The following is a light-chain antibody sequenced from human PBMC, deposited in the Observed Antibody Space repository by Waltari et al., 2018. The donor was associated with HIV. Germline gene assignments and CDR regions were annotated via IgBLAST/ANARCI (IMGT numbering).Light chain of an antibody. V-gene: IGLV3-21*04. CDR3: QVWDSGIVV. Sequence: SYVLTQPPSVSMAPGKTARITCGGYNIGSKSVHWYQQKPGQAPVLVISDDSDRPSGIPERFSGSNSGNTATLTISRVEAGDEADYYCQVWDSGIVVFGGGTKVTVL. CDR1: NIGSKS. J-gene: IGLJ2*01. CDR2: DDS.